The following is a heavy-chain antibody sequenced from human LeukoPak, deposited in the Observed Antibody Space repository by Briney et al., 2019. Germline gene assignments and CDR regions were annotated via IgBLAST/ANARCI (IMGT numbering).Heavy chain of an antibody. V-gene: IGHV3-7*04. Sequence: GGSLRLSCAASGFTFSSYWMSWVRQAPGKGLEGVANIKQDGSEKYYVDSGKGRFTISRDNDKHSLYLQMNSLRAEDTAVYYCARGYHTAMATCFGYWGQGTLVTVSS. CDR1: GFTFSSYW. CDR2: IKQDGSEK. D-gene: IGHD5-18*01. J-gene: IGHJ4*02. CDR3: ARGYHTAMATCFGY.